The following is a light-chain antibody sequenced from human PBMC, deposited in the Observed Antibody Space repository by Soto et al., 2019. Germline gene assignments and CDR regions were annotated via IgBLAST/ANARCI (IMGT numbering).Light chain of an antibody. CDR3: QQYYNTPIT. CDR2: WAS. V-gene: IGKV4-1*01. J-gene: IGKJ5*01. Sequence: DIVMTQSPDSLAVSLGERATIKCKSSQSVLYSSNNNNYLAWFQQKPGQPPKLRFYWASTRESGVPDRFSGSGSGTDFTLTISSLQAEDVAVYYCQQYYNTPITFGQGTRLEIK. CDR1: QSVLYSSNNNNY.